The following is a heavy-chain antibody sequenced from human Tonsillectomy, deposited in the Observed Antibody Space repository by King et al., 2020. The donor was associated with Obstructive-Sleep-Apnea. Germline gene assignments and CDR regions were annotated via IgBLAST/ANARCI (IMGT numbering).Heavy chain of an antibody. CDR1: GDSISNYY. J-gene: IGHJ4*02. D-gene: IGHD4-17*01. CDR3: ARHRGVEDYGGYGDYFDY. CDR2: MYYSGNT. V-gene: IGHV4-59*08. Sequence: QVQLQESGPGLVKPSETLSLTCTVSGDSISNYYWSWIRQPPGKGLEWIGYMYYSGNTNFNPSLKSRVTISADTSKIQFSLRLSSVTAAATAVYYCARHRGVEDYGGYGDYFDYWGQGTLVIVSS.